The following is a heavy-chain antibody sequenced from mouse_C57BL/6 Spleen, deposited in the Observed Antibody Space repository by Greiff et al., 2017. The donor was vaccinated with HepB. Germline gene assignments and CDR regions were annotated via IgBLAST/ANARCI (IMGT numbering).Heavy chain of an antibody. D-gene: IGHD2-4*01. CDR2: ISSGSSTI. J-gene: IGHJ3*01. CDR3: ASPLYYYYDGTSFAY. CDR1: GFTFSDYG. V-gene: IGHV5-17*01. Sequence: EVKVVDSGGGLVKPGGSLKLSCAASGFTFSDYGMHWVRQAPEKGLEWVAYISSGSSTIYYADTVKGRFTIARANAKNTLFLQMTSLRSEDTAMYYCASPLYYYYDGTSFAYWGQGTLVTVSA.